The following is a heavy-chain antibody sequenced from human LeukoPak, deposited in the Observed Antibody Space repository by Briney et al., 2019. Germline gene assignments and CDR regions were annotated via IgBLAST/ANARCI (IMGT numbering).Heavy chain of an antibody. CDR1: GGSISSGDYS. CDR3: ARSDYYYDSSGYPTPGY. V-gene: IGHV4-30-4*01. D-gene: IGHD3-22*01. J-gene: IGHJ4*02. CDR2: IYYSGST. Sequence: PSETLSLTCTVSGGSISSGDYSWSWIRQPPGKGLEWIGYIYYSGSTYYNPSLKSRVTISVDTSKNQFSLKLSSVTAADTAVYYCARSDYYYDSSGYPTPGYWGQGTLVTVSS.